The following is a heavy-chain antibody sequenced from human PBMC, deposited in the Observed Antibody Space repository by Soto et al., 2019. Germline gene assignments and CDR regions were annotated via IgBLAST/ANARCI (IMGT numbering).Heavy chain of an antibody. CDR3: ARAHGLDTYYFYGMDA. Sequence: SETLCLTCVVSGGSISSSNWWRWVRPAPGKGVEWIGEHFFTGTTKYNPSLKSRVTISVDKSMDPFSLGLSSVTAADTAVYFCARAHGLDTYYFYGMDAWGQGTTVS. J-gene: IGHJ6*02. D-gene: IGHD3-9*01. CDR1: GGSISSSNW. CDR2: HFFTGTT. V-gene: IGHV4-4*02.